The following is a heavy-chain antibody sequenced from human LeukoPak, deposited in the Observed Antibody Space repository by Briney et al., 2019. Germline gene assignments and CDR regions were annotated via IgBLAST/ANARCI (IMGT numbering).Heavy chain of an antibody. Sequence: GGSLRLSCAASGFTFSNYAMSWVRQAPGKGLEWVSAIIGSGGSTYYADSVKGRFTISRDNSKNTLYLQMNSLRVEDTAVYYCAKDGPSYYYDSSGYYQRWGQGTLVTVSS. J-gene: IGHJ4*02. CDR3: AKDGPSYYYDSSGYYQR. CDR1: GFTFSNYA. V-gene: IGHV3-23*01. D-gene: IGHD3-22*01. CDR2: IIGSGGST.